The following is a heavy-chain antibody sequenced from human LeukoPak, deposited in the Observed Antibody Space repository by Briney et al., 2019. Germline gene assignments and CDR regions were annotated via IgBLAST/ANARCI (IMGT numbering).Heavy chain of an antibody. CDR1: GFDLTTYW. V-gene: IGHV5-51*01. CDR2: IYPGDSDT. Sequence: GESLKISCKGSGFDLTTYWIGWVRQMPGKGLEWMGIIYPGDSDTRYSPSFEGQVTFSADKSISTAYLQWNSLKASDSAMYYCARIGDSSGSYYGEYFQYWGQGTLVTVSS. J-gene: IGHJ1*01. CDR3: ARIGDSSGSYYGEYFQY. D-gene: IGHD3-22*01.